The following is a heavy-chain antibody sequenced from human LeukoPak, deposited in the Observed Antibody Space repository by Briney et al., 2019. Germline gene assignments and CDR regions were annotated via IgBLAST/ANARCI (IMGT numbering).Heavy chain of an antibody. V-gene: IGHV3-15*01. CDR2: IKRKSDGGTT. Sequence: GGSLRLSCAASGFTFSNAWMSWVRQVPGKGLEWVGRIKRKSDGGTTDYAAPVKGRFTISRDDSKNTLYLQMNSLKSEDTAVYYCTTELDVRPNHYWGQGTLVTVAS. CDR3: TTELDVRPNHY. D-gene: IGHD1-14*01. CDR1: GFTFSNAW. J-gene: IGHJ4*02.